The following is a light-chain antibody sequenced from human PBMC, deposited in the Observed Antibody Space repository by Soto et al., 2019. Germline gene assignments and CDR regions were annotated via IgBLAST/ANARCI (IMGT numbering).Light chain of an antibody. J-gene: IGKJ1*01. CDR1: QYVSTC. V-gene: IGKV3-11*01. Sequence: EIVLTQSPATLSLSPGERATLSCRASQYVSTCLAWYQQKPGQAPRLLMYDAYNRATGIPARFSGSGSRTEFTLSISSLQSEDFAVYYCQQYNNWPGTFGQGTKVDIK. CDR3: QQYNNWPGT. CDR2: DAY.